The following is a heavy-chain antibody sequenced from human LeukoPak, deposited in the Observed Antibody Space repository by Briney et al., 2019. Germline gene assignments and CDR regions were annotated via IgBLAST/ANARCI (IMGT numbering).Heavy chain of an antibody. Sequence: SETLSLTCTVSGGSVSSYFWSWIRQPPGKGLEWIGYIRNSGSTNYNPSLKSRVTISVDTSNNQFSLKLSSVTAADTAVYYCARGAGALIWGQGTMVTVSS. J-gene: IGHJ3*02. CDR3: ARGAGALI. V-gene: IGHV4-59*02. CDR2: IRNSGST. CDR1: GGSVSSYF. D-gene: IGHD3-10*01.